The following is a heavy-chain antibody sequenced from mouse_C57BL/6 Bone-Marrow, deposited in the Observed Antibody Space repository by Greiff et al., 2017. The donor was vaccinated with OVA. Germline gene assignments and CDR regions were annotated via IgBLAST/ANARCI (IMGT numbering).Heavy chain of an antibody. V-gene: IGHV5-16*01. J-gene: IGHJ4*01. CDR2: INYDGSST. CDR3: ARVYDYDVPYAMDY. Sequence: EVMLVESEGGLVQPGSSMKLSCTASGFTFSDYYMAWVRQVPEKGLEWVANINYDGSSTYYLDSLKSRFIISRDNATNILYLQMSSLKSEDTATYYCARVYDYDVPYAMDYWGQGTSVTVSS. CDR1: GFTFSDYY. D-gene: IGHD2-4*01.